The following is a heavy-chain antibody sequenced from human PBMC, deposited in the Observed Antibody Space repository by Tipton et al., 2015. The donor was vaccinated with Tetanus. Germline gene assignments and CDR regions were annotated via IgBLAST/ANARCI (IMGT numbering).Heavy chain of an antibody. Sequence: SLRLSCAASGFTFHDYAIHWVRQTPGKGLEWVSSISSTSSYVYYADSLKGRFTISRDNAKSSLYLQMNSLRAEDTAVYFCASGSALDYWGPGALVTVSS. CDR2: ISSTSSYV. V-gene: IGHV3-21*01. CDR3: ASGSALDY. D-gene: IGHD6-25*01. CDR1: GFTFHDYA. J-gene: IGHJ4*02.